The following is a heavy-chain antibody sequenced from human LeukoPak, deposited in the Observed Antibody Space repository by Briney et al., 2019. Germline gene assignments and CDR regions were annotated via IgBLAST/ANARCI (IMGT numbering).Heavy chain of an antibody. CDR3: ATGPSVYYFGI. J-gene: IGHJ3*02. CDR1: GYTLTELS. Sequence: GASVKVSCKVSGYTLTELSMHWVRQAPGKGLEWMGGFDPEDGETIYAQKFQGRVTMAEETSTDTAYMELSSLRSEDTAVYYCATGPSVYYFGIWGQGTMVTVSS. D-gene: IGHD3-10*01. V-gene: IGHV1-24*01. CDR2: FDPEDGET.